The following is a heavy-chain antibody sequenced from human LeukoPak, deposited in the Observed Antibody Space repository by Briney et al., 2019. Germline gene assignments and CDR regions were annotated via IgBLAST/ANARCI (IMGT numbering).Heavy chain of an antibody. CDR3: ARDPTNWGFSTITNWFDP. D-gene: IGHD7-27*01. Sequence: SETLSLTCTVSGGSISSGSYYWSWIRQPAGKGLEWIGRIYTSGSTNYNPSLKSRVTISVDTSKNQFSLQLNSVTPEDTAVYYCARDPTNWGFSTITNWFDPWGQGTLVTVSS. CDR1: GGSISSGSYY. CDR2: IYTSGST. V-gene: IGHV4-61*02. J-gene: IGHJ5*02.